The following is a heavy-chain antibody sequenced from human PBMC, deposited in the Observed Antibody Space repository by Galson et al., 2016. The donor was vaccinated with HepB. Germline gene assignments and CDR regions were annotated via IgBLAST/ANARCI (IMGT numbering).Heavy chain of an antibody. V-gene: IGHV5-51*01. Sequence: QSGAEVKKPGESPKISCKGSGYSFSNYWIAWVRQMPGKGLEWMGIIYPGDSDTRYSPSFQGQATISADKSIPTAYLQWSSLKASDTAMYYCARHNGPPAMAIPHLGFAPWGQGTLVTVSS. CDR1: GYSFSNYW. CDR3: ARHNGPPAMAIPHLGFAP. CDR2: IYPGDSDT. D-gene: IGHD2-8*01. J-gene: IGHJ5*02.